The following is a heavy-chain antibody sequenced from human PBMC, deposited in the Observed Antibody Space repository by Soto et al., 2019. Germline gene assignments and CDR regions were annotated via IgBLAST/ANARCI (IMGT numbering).Heavy chain of an antibody. CDR3: ASRLLYGDSVF. D-gene: IGHD4-17*01. V-gene: IGHV4-59*01. CDR1: GGSISSYY. J-gene: IGHJ4*02. CDR2: IYYSGST. Sequence: PSETLSLTCTVSGGSISSYYWSWIRQPPGKGLEWIGYIYYSGSTNYNPSLKSRVTISVDTSKNQFSLKLSSVTAADTAVDYCASRLLYGDSVFWGQGTLVTVSS.